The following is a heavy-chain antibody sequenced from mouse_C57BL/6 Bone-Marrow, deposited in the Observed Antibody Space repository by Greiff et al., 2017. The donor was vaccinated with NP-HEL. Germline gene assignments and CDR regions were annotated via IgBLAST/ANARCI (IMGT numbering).Heavy chain of an antibody. D-gene: IGHD2-4*01. CDR1: GYSITSGYY. V-gene: IGHV3-6*01. CDR3: ARDYDYSYAMDY. J-gene: IGHJ4*01. Sequence: ESGPGLVKPSQSLSLTCSVTGYSITSGYYWNWIRQFPGNKLEWMGYISYDGSNNYNPSLKNRISITRDTSKNQFFLKLNSVTTEDTATYYCARDYDYSYAMDYWGQGTSVTVSS. CDR2: ISYDGSN.